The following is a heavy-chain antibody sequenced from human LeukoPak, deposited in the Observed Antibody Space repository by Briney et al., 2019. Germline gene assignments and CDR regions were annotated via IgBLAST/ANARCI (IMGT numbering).Heavy chain of an antibody. CDR1: AGSTSTYY. CDR3: ARDRIATRPIYYYYYGMDV. Sequence: SETLSLTCTVSAGSTSTYYWSWIRQPPGKGLDWIGYIYYSGSTNYNPSLKSRVTISVDTSKNQFSLKLSSVTAADTAVYYCARDRIATRPIYYYYYGMDVWGQGTTVTVSS. V-gene: IGHV4-59*01. CDR2: IYYSGST. D-gene: IGHD2-21*01. J-gene: IGHJ6*02.